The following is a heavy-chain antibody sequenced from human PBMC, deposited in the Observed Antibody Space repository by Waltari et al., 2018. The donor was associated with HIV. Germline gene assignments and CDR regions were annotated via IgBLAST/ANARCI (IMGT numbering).Heavy chain of an antibody. D-gene: IGHD3-22*01. CDR2: INSDGSST. CDR3: ARDSPGDYYDSSGYYDY. V-gene: IGHV3-74*01. Sequence: EVQLVESGGGLVQPGGSLRLSCVASGFTFSSYWMHWVRQAPGKGLVWFARINSDGSSTSYADSVKGRFTISRDNAKNTLYLQMNSLRAEDTAVYYCARDSPGDYYDSSGYYDYWGQGTLVTVSS. CDR1: GFTFSSYW. J-gene: IGHJ4*02.